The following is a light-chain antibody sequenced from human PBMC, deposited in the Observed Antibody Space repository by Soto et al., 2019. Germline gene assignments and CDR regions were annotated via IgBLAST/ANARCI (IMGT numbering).Light chain of an antibody. CDR3: QQYNSHPYT. J-gene: IGKJ2*01. CDR1: QSISSW. Sequence: DIQMTQSPSTLSASVGDRVTTTCRASQSISSWLAWYQQKPGKAPKLLMYKASSLESGVPSRFSGSGSGTEFTLTISSLQPDDFATYYCQQYNSHPYTFGQGTKLEIK. V-gene: IGKV1-5*03. CDR2: KAS.